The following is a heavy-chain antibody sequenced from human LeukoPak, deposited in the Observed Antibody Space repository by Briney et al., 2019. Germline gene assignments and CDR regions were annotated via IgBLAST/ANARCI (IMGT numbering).Heavy chain of an antibody. J-gene: IGHJ5*02. CDR2: INTNTGNP. CDR3: ARDVPITGSYYNAVNWFDP. V-gene: IGHV7-4-1*02. CDR1: GYTFTSYA. D-gene: IGHD3-10*01. Sequence: ASVKVSCRASGYTFTSYAMNWVRQAPAQGLEWMGWINTNTGNPTYAQGFTGRFVFSLDTSVSTAYLQISSLKAEDTAVYYCARDVPITGSYYNAVNWFDPWGQGTLVTVSS.